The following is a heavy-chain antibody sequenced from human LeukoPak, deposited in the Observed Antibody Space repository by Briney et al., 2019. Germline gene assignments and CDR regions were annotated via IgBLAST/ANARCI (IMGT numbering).Heavy chain of an antibody. V-gene: IGHV4-59*01. J-gene: IGHJ4*02. Sequence: SETLSLTCTVSGGSISTDQWSWIRQPPGKGLEWIGNIYKSGSTNYNPSLKSRVTRSIDTSEKQFSLRLSYVTAADAAVYYCARDGPQWLAAFDYWGQGTLVTVSS. CDR3: ARDGPQWLAAFDY. CDR2: IYKSGST. D-gene: IGHD6-19*01. CDR1: GGSISTDQ.